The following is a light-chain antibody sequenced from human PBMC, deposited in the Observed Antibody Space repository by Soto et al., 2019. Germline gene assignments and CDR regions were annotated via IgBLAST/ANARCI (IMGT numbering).Light chain of an antibody. Sequence: ELALTQSPGPLSLSPGERATLYYRASQSVSSSNLAWYQQKPGQPPRIIIYHISTTATGIPSRFSGSGSGTEFTLTISSLQPEDFATYNCQQTHSTNHSLGQGTKVDIK. V-gene: IGKV3-20*01. CDR2: HIS. CDR3: QQTHSTNHS. J-gene: IGKJ2*01. CDR1: QSVSSSN.